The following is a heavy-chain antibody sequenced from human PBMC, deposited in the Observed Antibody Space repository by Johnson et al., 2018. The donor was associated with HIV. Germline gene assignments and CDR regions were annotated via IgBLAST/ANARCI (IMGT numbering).Heavy chain of an antibody. CDR3: AKSRGELDDAFDI. CDR2: ISYAGSNK. CDR1: GFTFSSYA. D-gene: IGHD1-26*01. V-gene: IGHV3-30*04. Sequence: VQLVESGGGVVQPGRSLRLSCAASGFTFSSYAMHWVRQAPGKGLEWVAVISYAGSNKYYADSVKGRFTISRDNSKNTLYLQMNSLRAEDTALYYCAKSRGELDDAFDIWGQGTMVTVSS. J-gene: IGHJ3*02.